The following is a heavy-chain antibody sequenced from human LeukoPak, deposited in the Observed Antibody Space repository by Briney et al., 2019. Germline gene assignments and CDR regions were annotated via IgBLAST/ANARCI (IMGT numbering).Heavy chain of an antibody. V-gene: IGHV3-23*01. Sequence: GGSLRLSCAASGFTFSTFAMIWVRQPPGKGLEWVSSIFPSGGEIHYADSVKGRFTISRDNSKNTLYLQMNSLRAEDTAVYYCAKDAILWFGESQPIDYWGQGTLVTVSS. CDR3: AKDAILWFGESQPIDY. J-gene: IGHJ4*02. CDR1: GFTFSTFA. CDR2: IFPSGGEI. D-gene: IGHD3-10*01.